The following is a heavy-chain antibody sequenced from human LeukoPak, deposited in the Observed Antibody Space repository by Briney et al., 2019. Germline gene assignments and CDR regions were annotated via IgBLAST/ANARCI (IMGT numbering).Heavy chain of an antibody. J-gene: IGHJ4*02. Sequence: PGGSLRLSCTASGITFSSYWMHWVRQAPGKGLEWVATIKQDGSEIFYVDSVKGRFTISRDNAKNSLYLQMNSLRVDDTAVYYCARALEYWGQGTLVTVSS. CDR2: IKQDGSEI. CDR1: GITFSSYW. D-gene: IGHD1-1*01. CDR3: ARALEY. V-gene: IGHV3-7*01.